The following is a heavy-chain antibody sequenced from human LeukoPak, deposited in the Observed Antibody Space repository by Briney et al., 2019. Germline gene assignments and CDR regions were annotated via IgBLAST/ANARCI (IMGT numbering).Heavy chain of an antibody. CDR3: ATPGLYYYGSGSYQVPLGY. CDR2: ISAYNGNT. V-gene: IGHV1-18*01. D-gene: IGHD3-10*01. Sequence: ASVKVSCKASGYTFTSYGIGWVRQAPGQGLEWMGWISAYNGNTNYAQKLQGRVTMTTDTSTSTACMELRSLRSDDTAVYYCATPGLYYYGSGSYQVPLGYWGQGTLVTVSS. J-gene: IGHJ4*02. CDR1: GYTFTSYG.